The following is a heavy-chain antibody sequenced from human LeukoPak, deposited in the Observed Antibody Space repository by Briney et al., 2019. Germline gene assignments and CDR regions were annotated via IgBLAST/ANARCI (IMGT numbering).Heavy chain of an antibody. V-gene: IGHV3-21*01. Sequence: PGGSLRLSCAASGLTFSSYSMNWVRQAPGKGLEWVPSISSSSSYIYYADSVKGRFTISRDNAKNSLYLQMNSLRAEDTAVYYCARELGDYSDYGMDVWGQGTTVTVSS. CDR1: GLTFSSYS. CDR2: ISSSSSYI. D-gene: IGHD4-17*01. J-gene: IGHJ6*02. CDR3: ARELGDYSDYGMDV.